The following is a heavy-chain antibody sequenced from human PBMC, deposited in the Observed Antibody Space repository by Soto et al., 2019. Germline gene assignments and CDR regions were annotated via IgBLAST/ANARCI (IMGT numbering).Heavy chain of an antibody. CDR3: ARANLWFGDGAFDI. D-gene: IGHD3-10*01. V-gene: IGHV1-46*03. J-gene: IGHJ3*02. Sequence: QVQLVQSGAEVKKPGASVKVSCKASGYTFTSYYMHWVRQAPGQGLEWMGIINPSGGSTSYAQEFQGRVIMLRDTSTSTVYMELRSLRSEDTAVYYCARANLWFGDGAFDIWGQGTMVTVSS. CDR2: INPSGGST. CDR1: GYTFTSYY.